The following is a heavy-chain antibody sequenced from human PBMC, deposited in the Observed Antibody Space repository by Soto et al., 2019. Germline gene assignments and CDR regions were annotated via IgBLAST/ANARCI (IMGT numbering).Heavy chain of an antibody. D-gene: IGHD2-21*01. CDR2: IDYSGST. V-gene: IGHV4-31*03. CDR1: GGSVRAGPYF. J-gene: IGHJ4*02. Sequence: LSLTCTVSGGSVRAGPYFWAWIRQRPGKGLEWIGYIDYSGSTIYNPSLESRVTMSVDTSENQFSLKMTSVTAADTAVYFCARDNGGNSELDKWGLGTLVTVSS. CDR3: ARDNGGNSELDK.